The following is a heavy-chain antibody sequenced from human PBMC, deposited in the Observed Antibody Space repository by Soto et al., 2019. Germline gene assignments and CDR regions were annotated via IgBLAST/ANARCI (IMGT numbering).Heavy chain of an antibody. CDR1: GGSISSYY. V-gene: IGHV4-59*01. CDR2: IYYSGST. Sequence: SETLSLTCTVSGGSISSYYWSWIRQPPGKGLEWIGYIYYSGSTNYNPSLKSRVTISVDTSKNQFSLKLSSVTAADTAVYYCARASIAAAGTEYFQHWGQGTLVTVSS. CDR3: ARASIAAAGTEYFQH. J-gene: IGHJ1*01. D-gene: IGHD6-13*01.